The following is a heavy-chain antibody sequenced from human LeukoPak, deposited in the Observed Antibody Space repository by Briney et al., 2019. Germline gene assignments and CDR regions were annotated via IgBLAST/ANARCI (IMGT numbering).Heavy chain of an antibody. CDR3: ARGNHGGDGYNTYYGMDV. CDR2: IYYSGST. CDR1: GGSISSYY. J-gene: IGHJ6*02. D-gene: IGHD5-24*01. Sequence: SETLSLTCTVSGGSISSYYWSWIQQPPGKGLEWIGYIYYSGSTNYNPSLKSRVTISVDTSKNQFSLKLSSVTAADTAVYYCARGNHGGDGYNTYYGMDVWGQGTTVTVSS. V-gene: IGHV4-59*01.